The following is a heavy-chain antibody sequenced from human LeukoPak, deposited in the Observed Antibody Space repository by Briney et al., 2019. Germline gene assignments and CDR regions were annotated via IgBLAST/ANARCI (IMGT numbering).Heavy chain of an antibody. D-gene: IGHD2-2*01. J-gene: IGHJ6*02. V-gene: IGHV1-18*04. CDR1: GYTFTSYY. Sequence: ASVKGSCQASGYTFTSYYMHWVRQAPGQGVEWMGWISAYNGNTNYAQKLQGRVTMTTDTSTSTAYMELRSLRSDDTAVYYCARQPAANLYYYYGMDVWGQGTTVTVSS. CDR3: ARQPAANLYYYYGMDV. CDR2: ISAYNGNT.